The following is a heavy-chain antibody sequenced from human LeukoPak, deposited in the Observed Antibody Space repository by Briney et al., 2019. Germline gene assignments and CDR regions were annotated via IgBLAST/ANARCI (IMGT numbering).Heavy chain of an antibody. D-gene: IGHD3-22*01. J-gene: IGHJ4*02. CDR1: GFSFDTYG. Sequence: GGSLRLSCAASGFSFDTYGMHWVRQAPGKGLEWVAFIRYDGTNTYYVDSVKGRFTISRDNSKNTLYLQMSGLSTEDTAVYYCAKEIASYDSSGYCDYWGQGTLVTVSS. CDR2: IRYDGTNT. V-gene: IGHV3-30*02. CDR3: AKEIASYDSSGYCDY.